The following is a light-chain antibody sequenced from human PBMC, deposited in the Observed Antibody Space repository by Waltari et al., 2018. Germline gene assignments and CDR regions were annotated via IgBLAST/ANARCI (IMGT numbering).Light chain of an antibody. CDR2: VNSDGSH. CDR3: QTGGHGTWV. V-gene: IGLV4-69*01. Sequence: QLVLTQSPSASASLGASVKLTCTLSSGHSSNVIAWHQQQPEKGPRYLMKVNSDGSHGKGDEVPDRFSGSSSGAERYRTISSLQSEDEADYYCQTGGHGTWVFGGGTKLTVL. J-gene: IGLJ3*02. CDR1: SGHSSNV.